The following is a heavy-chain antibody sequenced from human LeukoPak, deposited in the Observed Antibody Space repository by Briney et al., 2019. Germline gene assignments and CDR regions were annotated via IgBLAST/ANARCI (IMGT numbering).Heavy chain of an antibody. J-gene: IGHJ6*03. Sequence: SETLSLTCTVSGGSISRYYWTWIRQPPGKGLEWIGYIYYSGSTNYNPSLKSRVTISVDTSKNQFSLKLSSVTAADTAVYYCARGIRDDYNYYYYYYMDVWGKGTTVTVSS. V-gene: IGHV4-59*01. CDR2: IYYSGST. CDR3: ARGIRDDYNYYYYYYMDV. CDR1: GGSISRYY. D-gene: IGHD5-24*01.